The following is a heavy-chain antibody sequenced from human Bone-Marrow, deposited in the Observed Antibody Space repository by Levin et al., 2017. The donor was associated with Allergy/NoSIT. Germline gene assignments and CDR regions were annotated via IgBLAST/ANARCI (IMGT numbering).Heavy chain of an antibody. CDR3: AKDLVVGTAIDAGYAFDI. CDR1: GFTFDDYA. D-gene: IGHD2-21*02. V-gene: IGHV3-9*01. J-gene: IGHJ3*02. CDR2: ISWNSGSI. Sequence: SLKISCAASGFTFDDYAMHWVRQAPGKGLEWVSGISWNSGSIGYADSVKGRFTISRDNAKNSLYLQMNSLRAEDTALYYCAKDLVVGTAIDAGYAFDIWGQGTMVTVSS.